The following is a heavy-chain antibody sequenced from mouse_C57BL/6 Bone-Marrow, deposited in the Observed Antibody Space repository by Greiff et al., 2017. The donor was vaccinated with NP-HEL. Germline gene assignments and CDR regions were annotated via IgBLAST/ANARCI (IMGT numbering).Heavy chain of an antibody. J-gene: IGHJ4*01. CDR1: GYTFTSYG. V-gene: IGHV1-81*01. CDR2: MYPRSGNT. CDR3: ARTYYSNWDAMDY. D-gene: IGHD2-5*01. Sequence: VQLQQSGAELARPGASVKLSCKASGYTFTSYGISWVKQRTGQGLEWIGEMYPRSGNTYYNEKFKGKATLTADKSSSTAYMELRSLTSEDSAVYFCARTYYSNWDAMDYWGQGTSVTVSS.